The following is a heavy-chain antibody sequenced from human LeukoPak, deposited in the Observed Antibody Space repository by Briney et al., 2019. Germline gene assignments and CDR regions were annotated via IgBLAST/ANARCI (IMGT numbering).Heavy chain of an antibody. J-gene: IGHJ4*02. V-gene: IGHV3-15*01. D-gene: IGHD1-1*01. CDR2: IKSKTDGGTT. CDR3: TTDSNWNVGGYFDY. Sequence: AGGSLRLSCAASGFTFSNAWMSWVRQAPGKGLEWVGRIKSKTDGGTTDYAAPVKGRFTISRDDSKNTLYLQMNSLKTEDTAVYYCTTDSNWNVGGYFDYWGQGTLVTVSS. CDR1: GFTFSNAW.